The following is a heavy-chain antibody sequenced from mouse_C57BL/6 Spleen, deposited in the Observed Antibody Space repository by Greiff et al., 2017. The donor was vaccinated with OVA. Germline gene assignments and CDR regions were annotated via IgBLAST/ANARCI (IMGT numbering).Heavy chain of an antibody. V-gene: IGHV1-64*01. CDR3: ARTYDYDGYYFDY. J-gene: IGHJ2*01. CDR1: GYTFTSYW. Sequence: QVQLQQPGAELVKPGASVKLSCKASGYTFTSYWMHWVKQRPGQGLEWIGMIHPNSGSTNYNEKFKSKATLTVDKSSSTAYMQLSSLTSEDSAVYYCARTYDYDGYYFDYWGQGTTLTVSS. CDR2: IHPNSGST. D-gene: IGHD2-4*01.